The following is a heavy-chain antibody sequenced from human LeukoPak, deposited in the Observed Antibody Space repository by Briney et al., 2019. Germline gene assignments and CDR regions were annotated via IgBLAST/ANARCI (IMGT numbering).Heavy chain of an antibody. D-gene: IGHD1-1*01. CDR1: GGTFSSYA. J-gene: IGHJ5*02. CDR2: IIPIFGTA. V-gene: IGHV1-69*05. Sequence: SVRVSCKASGGTFSSYAISWVRQAPGQGLEWMGRIIPIFGTANYAQKFQGRVTITTDESTSTAYMELSSLRSEDTAVYYCARDRTGTTSRRWFDPWGQGTLVTVSS. CDR3: ARDRTGTTSRRWFDP.